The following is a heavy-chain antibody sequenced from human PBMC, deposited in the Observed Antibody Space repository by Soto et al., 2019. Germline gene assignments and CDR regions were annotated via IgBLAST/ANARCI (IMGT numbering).Heavy chain of an antibody. V-gene: IGHV1-69*12. D-gene: IGHD1-1*01. CDR2: IIPLFGTT. CDR1: GGTFSSYA. J-gene: IGHJ6*02. Sequence: QVQLVQSGAEVKKPGSSVKVSCKASGGTFSSYAIDWVRQAPGQGLEWMGGIIPLFGTTNYAQKLQGRVKLNADESTRTAYMERSTLTSEDTAVYYCARGTVTGSEYNYYYYGMDVWGQGTTVTVSS. CDR3: ARGTVTGSEYNYYYYGMDV.